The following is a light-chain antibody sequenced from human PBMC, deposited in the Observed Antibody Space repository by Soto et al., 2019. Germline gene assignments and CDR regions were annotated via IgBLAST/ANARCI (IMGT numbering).Light chain of an antibody. CDR1: SSDIGRYNY. V-gene: IGLV2-14*01. CDR3: SSYTSSSTHYV. CDR2: EVN. J-gene: IGLJ1*01. Sequence: QSVLTQPASVSGSPGQSITISCTGTSSDIGRYNYVSWFQQHPGKVPKLVIFEVNYRPSGVSDRFSGSKSGNTASLTISGLQAEDEADYYCSSYTSSSTHYVFGTGTKVTVL.